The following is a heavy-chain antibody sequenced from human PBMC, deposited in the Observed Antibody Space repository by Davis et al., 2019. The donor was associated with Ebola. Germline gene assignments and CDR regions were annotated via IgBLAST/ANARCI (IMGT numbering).Heavy chain of an antibody. CDR3: AKDSSSSSHYYYGMDV. J-gene: IGHJ6*04. CDR2: ISSSSSTI. Sequence: GESLKISCAASGFTFSSYSMNWVRQAPGKGLEWVSYISSSSSTIYYGDSVKGRFTITRDNAKNSLYLQMNSLRAEDTALYYCAKDSSSSSHYYYGMDVWGKGTTVTVSS. CDR1: GFTFSSYS. D-gene: IGHD6-6*01. V-gene: IGHV3-48*04.